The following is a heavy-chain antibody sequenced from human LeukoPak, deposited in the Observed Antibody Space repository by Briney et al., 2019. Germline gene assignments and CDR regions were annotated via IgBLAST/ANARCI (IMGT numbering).Heavy chain of an antibody. CDR2: IYYSGST. Sequence: PSETLSLTCTVSGGCISSYYWSWIRQPPGKGLEWIGYIYYSGSTNYNPSLKSRVTISVDTSKNQFSLKLSSVTAADTAVYYCARDHSTAVAFDIWGQGTMVTVSS. CDR3: ARDHSTAVAFDI. V-gene: IGHV4-59*01. CDR1: GGCISSYY. J-gene: IGHJ3*02. D-gene: IGHD2-15*01.